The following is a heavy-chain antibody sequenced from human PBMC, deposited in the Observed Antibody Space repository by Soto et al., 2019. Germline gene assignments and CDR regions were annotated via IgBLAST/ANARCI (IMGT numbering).Heavy chain of an antibody. CDR3: ARLTTYYDILTGYYPDAFDI. Sequence: PGGSLRLSCAASGFTFSSYWMSWVRQAPGKGLEWVANIKQDGSEKYYVDSVKGRFTISRDNAKNSLYLQMNSLRAEDTAVYYCARLTTYYDILTGYYPDAFDIWGQGTMVTVSS. J-gene: IGHJ3*02. CDR2: IKQDGSEK. D-gene: IGHD3-9*01. V-gene: IGHV3-7*01. CDR1: GFTFSSYW.